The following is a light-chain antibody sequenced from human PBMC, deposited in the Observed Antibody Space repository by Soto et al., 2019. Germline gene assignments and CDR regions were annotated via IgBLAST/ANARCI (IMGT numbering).Light chain of an antibody. CDR1: QSVSSQ. J-gene: IGKJ5*01. CDR3: QQYGSSPT. CDR2: DAF. Sequence: EIVLTQSPATLSLSPGERATLSCRASQSVSSQLAWYQQKPGQAPRLLIYDAFNRATGIPGRFSGSGSGTDFTLTISSLEPEDFAVYYCQQYGSSPTFGQGTRLEIK. V-gene: IGKV3-11*01.